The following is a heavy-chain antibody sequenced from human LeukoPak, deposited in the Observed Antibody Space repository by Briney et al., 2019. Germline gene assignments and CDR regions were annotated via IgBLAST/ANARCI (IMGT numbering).Heavy chain of an antibody. CDR1: GFTFSSYS. V-gene: IGHV3-48*01. J-gene: IGHJ4*01. Sequence: GGSLRLSCAASGFTFSSYSMNWVRQAPGKWLEWVSYISSSSSTIYYADSVKGRFTISRDNAKNSLYLQMNSLRAEDTAVYYCARDTGYCSGAICXPDDXWXXXTLVIVS. D-gene: IGHD2-15*01. CDR2: ISSSSSTI. CDR3: ARDTGYCSGAICXPDDX.